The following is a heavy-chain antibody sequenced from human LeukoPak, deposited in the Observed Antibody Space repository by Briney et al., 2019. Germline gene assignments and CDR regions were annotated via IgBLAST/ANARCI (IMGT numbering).Heavy chain of an antibody. CDR1: GITFSSYA. CDR2: ISGSTNGT. CDR3: ANDFDY. V-gene: IGHV3-23*01. Sequence: GGSLRFSCAASGITFSSYAMTWVRQAPGKGLEWVSTISGSTNGTYYADSVKGRFTISRDNSKNTLYLQLNSLRAGDTAVYYCANDFDYWGQGTLVTVSS. J-gene: IGHJ4*02.